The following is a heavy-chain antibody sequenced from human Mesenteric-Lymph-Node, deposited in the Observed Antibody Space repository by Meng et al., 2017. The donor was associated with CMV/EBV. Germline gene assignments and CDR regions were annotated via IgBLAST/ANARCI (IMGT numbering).Heavy chain of an antibody. J-gene: IGHJ4*02. CDR2: ISGSGGST. V-gene: IGHV3-23*01. Sequence: ATGFTFGSYAMSWVRQAPGKGLEWVSHISGSGGSTYYAGSVKGRVTISRDNAKNILYLQTNSLRAEDTAIYYCAKTQTGIVGASDSWGQGTLVTVSS. CDR1: GFTFGSYA. CDR3: AKTQTGIVGASDS. D-gene: IGHD1-26*01.